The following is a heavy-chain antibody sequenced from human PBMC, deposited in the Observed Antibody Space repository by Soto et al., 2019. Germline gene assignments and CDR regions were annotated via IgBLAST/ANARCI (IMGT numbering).Heavy chain of an antibody. Sequence: SETLSLTCTVSGGSISSYYWSWIRQPAGKGLEWIGRIYTSGSTNYNPSLKSRVTMSVDTSKNQFSLKLSSVTAADTAVYYCARVRVLRYFDWLLYEDGMDVWGQGTTVTVSS. V-gene: IGHV4-4*07. CDR1: GGSISSYY. CDR3: ARVRVLRYFDWLLYEDGMDV. D-gene: IGHD3-9*01. CDR2: IYTSGST. J-gene: IGHJ6*02.